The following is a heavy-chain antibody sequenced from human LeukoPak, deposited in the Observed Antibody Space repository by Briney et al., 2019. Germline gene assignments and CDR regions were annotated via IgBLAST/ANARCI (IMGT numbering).Heavy chain of an antibody. Sequence: GGSLRLSCAASGFTFSDYYMSWIRQAPGKGLEWVSYISSSGSTIYYADSVEGRFTISRDNAKNSLYLQMNSLRAEDTAVYYCAREPVIAVAGTFDYWGQGTLVTVSS. CDR2: ISSSGSTI. CDR3: AREPVIAVAGTFDY. V-gene: IGHV3-11*01. CDR1: GFTFSDYY. D-gene: IGHD6-19*01. J-gene: IGHJ4*02.